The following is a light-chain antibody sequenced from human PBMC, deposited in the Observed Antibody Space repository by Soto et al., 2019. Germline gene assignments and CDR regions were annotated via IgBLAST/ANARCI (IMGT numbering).Light chain of an antibody. Sequence: TVCTQSTGRLSVYPGDRATLSCRAIQNVISNVLAWYQQNPAQAPRLLIYGASSSATGIPARFSGSGSGTDFTLPISSLEPQDSAVYYCQQRNIWSPVTFGHGTLLE. J-gene: IGKJ5*01. CDR3: QQRNIWSPVT. V-gene: IGKV3-11*01. CDR2: GAS. CDR1: QNVISN.